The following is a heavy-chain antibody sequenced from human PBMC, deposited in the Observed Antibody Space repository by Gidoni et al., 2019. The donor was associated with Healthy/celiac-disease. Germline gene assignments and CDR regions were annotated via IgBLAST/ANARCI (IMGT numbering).Heavy chain of an antibody. Sequence: EVQLVESGGGLVKPGGSLRLSCAAPGFTFSSYSMNWVRQAPGKGLEWVSSISSSSSYIYYADSVKGRFTISRDNAKNSLYLQMNSLRAEDTAVYYCARFGSSGSYPHYYYYGMDVWGQGTTVTVSS. CDR3: ARFGSSGSYPHYYYYGMDV. CDR1: GFTFSSYS. CDR2: ISSSSSYI. J-gene: IGHJ6*02. D-gene: IGHD3-10*01. V-gene: IGHV3-21*01.